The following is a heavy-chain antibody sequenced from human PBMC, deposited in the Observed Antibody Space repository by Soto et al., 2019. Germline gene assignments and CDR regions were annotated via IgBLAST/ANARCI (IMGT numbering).Heavy chain of an antibody. CDR3: AKGAPRSRDSKFDY. V-gene: IGHV3-23*01. CDR1: GFIFSTYA. D-gene: IGHD4-4*01. Sequence: PGGSLRLSCAASGFIFSTYAMSWVRQAPGKGLEWVSGISGSGGYTYYADSVKGRFTISRDNSKNTLYLQMNSLRAEDTAVYYCAKGAPRSRDSKFDYWGQRTLVTVSS. CDR2: ISGSGGYT. J-gene: IGHJ4*01.